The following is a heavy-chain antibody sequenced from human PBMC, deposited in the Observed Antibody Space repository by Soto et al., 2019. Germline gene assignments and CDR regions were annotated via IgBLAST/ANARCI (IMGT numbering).Heavy chain of an antibody. V-gene: IGHV4-39*01. J-gene: IGHJ4*02. CDR1: GGSISSISYY. Sequence: QLQLQESGPGLVKPSETLSLTCTVSGGSISSISYYWGWIRQPPGKGLEWIGSIYYSGSTYYNPSLKSRVTISVDTSKNQFSLKLSSVTAADTAVYYCARRQSSSWYGLWGQGTLVTVSS. CDR3: ARRQSSSWYGL. D-gene: IGHD6-13*01. CDR2: IYYSGST.